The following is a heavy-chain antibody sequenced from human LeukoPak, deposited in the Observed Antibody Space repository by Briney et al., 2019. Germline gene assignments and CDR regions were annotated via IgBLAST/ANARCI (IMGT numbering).Heavy chain of an antibody. CDR3: ARDVDNWNDVGNYYFDY. CDR1: GYTFTRYF. V-gene: IGHV1-46*03. J-gene: IGHJ4*02. CDR2: INPSGGST. Sequence: ASVKVSCKAFGYTFTRYFMHLVRQASGQGLEWMGIINPSGGSTTYAQKFQGRVTMTRDTSTSTVYMELSSLRSEDTAVYYCARDVDNWNDVGNYYFDYWGQGTLVTVSS. D-gene: IGHD1-20*01.